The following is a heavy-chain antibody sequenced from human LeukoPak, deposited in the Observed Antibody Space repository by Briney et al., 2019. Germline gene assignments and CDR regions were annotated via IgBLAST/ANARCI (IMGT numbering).Heavy chain of an antibody. D-gene: IGHD1-26*01. Sequence: GGSLRLSCAASGFTFSSYAMRWVRQAPGKGREWVSDISGSDGSTYSADSVKGRFTISRENSKNTLFLQMNSLRAEDTAVYYCAKAGKVGASVWNYYFDYWGQGTLVTVSS. J-gene: IGHJ4*02. CDR3: AKAGKVGASVWNYYFDY. V-gene: IGHV3-23*01. CDR1: GFTFSSYA. CDR2: ISGSDGST.